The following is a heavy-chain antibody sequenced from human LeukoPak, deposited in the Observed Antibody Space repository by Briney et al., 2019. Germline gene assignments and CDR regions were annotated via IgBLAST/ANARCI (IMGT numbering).Heavy chain of an antibody. J-gene: IGHJ5*02. CDR2: IYYSGST. D-gene: IGHD2-15*01. CDR1: DGSISSSTYY. CDR3: ARHIIVDNWFDP. V-gene: IGHV4-39*01. Sequence: SETLSLTCTVSDGSISSSTYYWGWIRQPPGKGLEWIGSIYYSGSTYYNPSLKSRVTISVDTSKNQFSLKLSSVTAADTAVYYCARHIIVDNWFDPWGQGTLVTVSS.